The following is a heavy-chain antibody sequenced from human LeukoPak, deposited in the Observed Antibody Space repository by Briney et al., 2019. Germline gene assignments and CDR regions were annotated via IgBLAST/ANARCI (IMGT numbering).Heavy chain of an antibody. CDR1: RFTFSSYA. CDR3: ARDTDYAFDV. V-gene: IGHV3-21*01. J-gene: IGHJ3*01. CDR2: ISSSSSYI. Sequence: GGSLRLSCAASRFTFSSYAMSWVRQAPGKGLEWVSSISSSSSYIYYADSVKGRFTISRDNAKNSLYLQMNSLRAEDTAVYYCARDTDYAFDVWGQGTMVTVSS.